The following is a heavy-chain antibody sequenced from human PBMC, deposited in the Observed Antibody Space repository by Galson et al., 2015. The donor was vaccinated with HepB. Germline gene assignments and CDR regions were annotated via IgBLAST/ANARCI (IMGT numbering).Heavy chain of an antibody. J-gene: IGHJ6*02. Sequence: SLRLSCAASGFTFSSYAMSWVRQAPGKGLEWVSAISGSGGSTYYADSVKGRFTISRDNSKNTLYLQMNSLRAEDTAVYYCAKERGAAAGYYYGMDVWGQGTTVTVS. D-gene: IGHD6-13*01. CDR1: GFTFSSYA. CDR2: ISGSGGST. V-gene: IGHV3-23*01. CDR3: AKERGAAAGYYYGMDV.